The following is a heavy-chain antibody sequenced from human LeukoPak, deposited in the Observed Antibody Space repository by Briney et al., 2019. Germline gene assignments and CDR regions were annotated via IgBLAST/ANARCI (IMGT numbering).Heavy chain of an antibody. J-gene: IGHJ4*02. CDR3: VRVKGSYFDY. Sequence: PGGSLRLSCAASGFPLSIYSINWVRQAPGKGVEWVSYISSSGSAIYYVDSVKGRFTVSRDNAKNSLFLQMNSPRAEDTAVYYCVRVKGSYFDYWGQGALVTVSS. D-gene: IGHD2-15*01. V-gene: IGHV3-48*01. CDR2: ISSSGSAI. CDR1: GFPLSIYS.